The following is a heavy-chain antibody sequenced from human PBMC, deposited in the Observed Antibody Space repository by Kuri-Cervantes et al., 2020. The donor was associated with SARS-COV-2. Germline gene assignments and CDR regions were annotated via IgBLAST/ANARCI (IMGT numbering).Heavy chain of an antibody. CDR3: ARRVVSGMDV. CDR1: GGSFSGYY. Sequence: SETLSLTCAVYGGSFSGYYWSWIRQPPGKWLEWIGEINHSGSTNYNPSLKSRVTISVDTSKNQFSLKLSSVTAADTAVYYCARRVVSGMDVWGQGTTVTVSS. J-gene: IGHJ6*02. V-gene: IGHV4-34*01. D-gene: IGHD3-22*01. CDR2: INHSGST.